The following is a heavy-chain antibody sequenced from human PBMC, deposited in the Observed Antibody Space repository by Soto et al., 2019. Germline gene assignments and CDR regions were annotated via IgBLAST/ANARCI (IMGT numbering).Heavy chain of an antibody. Sequence: PSETLSLACVVSGYSISSGYYWAWVRQPPGKELEWIGSIYHSGKTYYKPSLRSRVTVSVDTSKNQFSMKLISVTAADTAVYYCARDKRVTMIGGWFDPWGQGTLVTVSS. D-gene: IGHD3-22*01. J-gene: IGHJ5*02. V-gene: IGHV4-38-2*02. CDR3: ARDKRVTMIGGWFDP. CDR2: IYHSGKT. CDR1: GYSISSGYY.